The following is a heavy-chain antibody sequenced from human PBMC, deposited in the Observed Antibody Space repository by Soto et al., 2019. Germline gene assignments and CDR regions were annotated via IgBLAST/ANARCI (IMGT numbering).Heavy chain of an antibody. CDR3: ARDDRKDIVVVPVAILAAYYYGMDV. V-gene: IGHV1-69*06. Sequence: SVKVSCKASGDIFSSYSISWVRQAPGQGLECMGGIIPIFGTANSAQKFQGRVTITADKSTSTAYMELSSLRSEDTAVYYCARDDRKDIVVVPVAILAAYYYGMDVWGQGTTVTVSS. J-gene: IGHJ6*02. D-gene: IGHD2-2*02. CDR1: GDIFSSYS. CDR2: IIPIFGTA.